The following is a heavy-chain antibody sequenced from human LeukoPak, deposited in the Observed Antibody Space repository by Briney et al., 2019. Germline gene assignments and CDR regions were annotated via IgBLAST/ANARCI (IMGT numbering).Heavy chain of an antibody. CDR1: EFTLSSYA. J-gene: IGHJ4*02. CDR3: AKDQDANDFDF. V-gene: IGHV3-23*01. D-gene: IGHD4/OR15-4a*01. Sequence: GGSLRLSRAASEFTLSSYAMNWVRQAPGRGLEWVSAISASGSSTYYAESVKVRFSISRDNSKNTLYLQMNSLRAEDTAVYYCAKDQDANDFDFWGQGTLVTVSS. CDR2: ISASGSST.